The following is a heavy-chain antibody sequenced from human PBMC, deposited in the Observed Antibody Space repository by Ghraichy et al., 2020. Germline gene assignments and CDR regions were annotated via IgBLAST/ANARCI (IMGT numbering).Heavy chain of an antibody. CDR2: IKQDESEK. CDR1: GVNFRTNW. Sequence: GGSLRLSCAVSGVNFRTNWMTWVRQAPGKGLEWVANIKQDESEKFYVDYVKGRFTISRDNAKNSLYLQMNSLRVEDTAMYYCTRSPTDLSGYTSGYWGQGTLVTVSS. V-gene: IGHV3-7*03. D-gene: IGHD3-3*01. CDR3: TRSPTDLSGYTSGY. J-gene: IGHJ4*02.